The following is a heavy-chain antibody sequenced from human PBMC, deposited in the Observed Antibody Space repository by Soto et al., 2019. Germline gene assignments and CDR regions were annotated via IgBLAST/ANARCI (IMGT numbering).Heavy chain of an antibody. Sequence: QVQLMQSGAEVRKPGASVKVSCKASGYTFTDYDINCVRQATGQGLEWLGWMTPKSGYTGYAQKFQGRVTLTRDTSRGTAYMELSSLTSEDTAVYYCTRNLYNTGDFDHWGQGTLVTVSS. V-gene: IGHV1-8*02. CDR1: GYTFTDYD. D-gene: IGHD1-20*01. CDR2: MTPKSGYT. J-gene: IGHJ4*02. CDR3: TRNLYNTGDFDH.